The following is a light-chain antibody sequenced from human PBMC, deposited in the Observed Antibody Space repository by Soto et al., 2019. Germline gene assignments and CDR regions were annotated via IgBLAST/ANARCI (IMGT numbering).Light chain of an antibody. CDR1: QGISNY. CDR2: AAS. J-gene: IGKJ4*01. Sequence: DIQMTQSPSSLSASVGDRVTITCRASQGISNYLAWFQQKPGKAPKSLIYAASSLQSGVPSKFSXXXSGTXXXXXXXXLQPXDFXXXXXXXYNSYPLTFGGGTKVEIK. CDR3: XXYNSYPLT. V-gene: IGKV1-16*02.